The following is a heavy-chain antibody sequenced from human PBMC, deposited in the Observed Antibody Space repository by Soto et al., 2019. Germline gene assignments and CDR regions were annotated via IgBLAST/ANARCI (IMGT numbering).Heavy chain of an antibody. CDR3: ARDLYGLPPDYHCGLDV. CDR1: GFKFSDYY. CDR2: ISGGSIYT. J-gene: IGHJ6*02. V-gene: IGHV3-11*06. D-gene: IGHD4-17*01. Sequence: GGSLRLSCAVSGFKFSDYYMSWIRQAPGKGLEWLSYISGGSIYTNYADSVKGRFTISRDNAKNSLFLQMNSLTGEDTAVYYCARDLYGLPPDYHCGLDVWGQGTTVTVSS.